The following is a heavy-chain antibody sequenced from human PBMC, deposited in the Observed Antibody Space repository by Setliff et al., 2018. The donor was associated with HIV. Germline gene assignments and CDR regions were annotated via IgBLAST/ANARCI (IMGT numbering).Heavy chain of an antibody. CDR1: GGSISSGDYY. CDR2: IYYSGST. J-gene: IGHJ3*02. D-gene: IGHD2-21*01. Sequence: SETLSLTCTVSGGSISSGDYYWSWIRQPPGKGLEWIGYIYYSGSTYYNPSLKSRVTISVDTSKNQFSLKLSSVTAADTAVYYCARDPAVASREVAFDIWGQGTMVTVSS. CDR3: ARDPAVASREVAFDI. V-gene: IGHV4-30-4*08.